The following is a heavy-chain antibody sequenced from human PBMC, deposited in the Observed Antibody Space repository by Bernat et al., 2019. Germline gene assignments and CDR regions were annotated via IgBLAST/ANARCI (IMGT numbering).Heavy chain of an antibody. CDR2: ISSSGGST. D-gene: IGHD4-4*01. J-gene: IGHJ4*01. V-gene: IGHV3-23*01. CDR3: PKTHSDSHFFDY. Sequence: EVQLLESGGGLLQPGGSLRLSCAASGFTSSNHPMSWVRQAPGKGLEWVSAISSSGGSTHYADSVKGRFTISRDNSKNTLYLQMNSLRAEDTAVYYCPKTHSDSHFFDYWGHGTLVTVSS. CDR1: GFTSSNHP.